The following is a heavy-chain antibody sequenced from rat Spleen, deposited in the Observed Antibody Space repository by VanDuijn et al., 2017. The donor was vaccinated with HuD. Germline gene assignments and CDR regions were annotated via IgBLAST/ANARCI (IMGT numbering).Heavy chain of an antibody. CDR3: ARRGLLTTEAIVPFAY. D-gene: IGHD1-11*01. CDR1: GFTFSDYT. CDR2: ITTGGGNT. J-gene: IGHJ3*01. Sequence: EVQLVESGGGLVQPGRSLKLSCAASGFTFSDYTMAWVRQAPKKGLEWVASITTGGGNTYYRDSVKGRFTISRDNAKNTLYLQMDSLRSEDTATYYCARRGLLTTEAIVPFAYWGQGTLVTVSS. V-gene: IGHV5S23*01.